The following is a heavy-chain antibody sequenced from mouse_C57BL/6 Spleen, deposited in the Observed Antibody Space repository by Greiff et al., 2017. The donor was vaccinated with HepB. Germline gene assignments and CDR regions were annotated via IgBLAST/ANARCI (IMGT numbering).Heavy chain of an antibody. Sequence: SGAELVRPGASVTLSCKASGYTFTDYEMHWVKQTPVHGLEWIGAIDPETGGTAYNQKFKGKAILTADKSSSTAYMELRSLTSEDSAVYYCTRRGWLLRLDYWGQDTTLTVSS. D-gene: IGHD2-3*01. CDR3: TRRGWLLRLDY. V-gene: IGHV1-15*01. CDR1: GYTFTDYE. J-gene: IGHJ2*01. CDR2: IDPETGGT.